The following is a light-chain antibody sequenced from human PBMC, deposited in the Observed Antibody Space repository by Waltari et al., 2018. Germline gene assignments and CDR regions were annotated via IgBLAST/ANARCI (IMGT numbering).Light chain of an antibody. Sequence: QSALTQPASVSGSPGQSITLSCTGTRSDVGGYNYVSWYQQHPGKAPKLMIYAVTNRASGVSSRFTGSKSGNTASLTISGLQTDDEADYYCSSYRKSSTAGGVFGTGTKVTVL. CDR2: AVT. J-gene: IGLJ1*01. CDR1: RSDVGGYNY. CDR3: SSYRKSSTAGGV. V-gene: IGLV2-14*03.